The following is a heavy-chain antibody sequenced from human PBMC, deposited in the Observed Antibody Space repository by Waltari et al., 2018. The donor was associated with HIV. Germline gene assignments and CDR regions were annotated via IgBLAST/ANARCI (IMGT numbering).Heavy chain of an antibody. CDR2: IYSSGST. Sequence: QVQLQESGPGLVKPSQTLSLTCTVSGGSISSSSYYWSWIRQPAGKGLEWIGRIYSSGSTTYNPPPKIRVTISIDTSKNHFSLKLRSVTAADTAVYYCASLTREGYNSWYFDLWGRGTLVTVSS. V-gene: IGHV4-61*02. D-gene: IGHD5-12*01. CDR3: ASLTREGYNSWYFDL. J-gene: IGHJ2*01. CDR1: GGSISSSSYY.